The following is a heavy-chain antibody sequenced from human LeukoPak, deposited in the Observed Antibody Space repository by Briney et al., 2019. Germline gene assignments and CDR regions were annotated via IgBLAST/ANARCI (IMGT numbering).Heavy chain of an antibody. V-gene: IGHV4-39*07. Sequence: SETLSLTCTVSGGSISSTIYYWGWIRQPPGTGLEWIGSIYYRGSTYYNPSLKSRVAISVDTSKNQFSLKLSSVTAADTAVYYCARDSRSGWGNWFDPWGQGTLVTVSS. CDR2: IYYRGST. CDR3: ARDSRSGWGNWFDP. J-gene: IGHJ5*02. D-gene: IGHD6-19*01. CDR1: GGSISSTIYY.